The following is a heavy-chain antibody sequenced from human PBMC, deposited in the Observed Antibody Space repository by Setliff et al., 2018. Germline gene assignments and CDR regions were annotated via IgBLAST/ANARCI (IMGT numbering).Heavy chain of an antibody. CDR1: GYTFTSYG. CDR2: INPNSGGT. CDR3: ARAQSWSGGPYYFDN. D-gene: IGHD3-3*01. V-gene: IGHV1-2*04. Sequence: ASVKVSCKASGYTFTSYGISWVRQAPGQGLEWMGWINPNSGGTNYAQKFQGWVTMTRDTSISTAYMELSRLRSDDTAVYYCARAQSWSGGPYYFDNWGQGTLVTVS. J-gene: IGHJ4*02.